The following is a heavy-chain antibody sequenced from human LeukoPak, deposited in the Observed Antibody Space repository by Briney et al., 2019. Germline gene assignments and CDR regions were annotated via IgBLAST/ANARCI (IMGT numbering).Heavy chain of an antibody. CDR1: GFTFSSYS. CDR2: ISSSSSYI. D-gene: IGHD3-3*01. V-gene: IGHV3-21*01. CDR3: ARDAPYYDFWSGYSGNYYYYMDV. J-gene: IGHJ6*03. Sequence: GGSLRLSCAASGFTFSSYSMNWVRQAPGKGLEWVSSISSSSSYIYYADSVKGRFTISRDNAKNSLYLQMNSLRAEDTAVYYCARDAPYYDFWSGYSGNYYYYMDVWGKGTTVTVSS.